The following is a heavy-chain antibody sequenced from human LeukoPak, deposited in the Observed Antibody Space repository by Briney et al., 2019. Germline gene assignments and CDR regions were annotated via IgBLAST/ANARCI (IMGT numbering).Heavy chain of an antibody. CDR1: GGSISSSSYY. Sequence: SDTLSLTCTVSGGSISSSSYYWGWIRQPPGKELEWIGSIYYSGSTYYNPSLKSRVTISVDTSKNQFSLKLSSVTAADTAVYYCASYDYGGKSGVYFDYWGQGTLVTVSS. D-gene: IGHD4-23*01. CDR3: ASYDYGGKSGVYFDY. V-gene: IGHV4-39*01. J-gene: IGHJ4*02. CDR2: IYYSGST.